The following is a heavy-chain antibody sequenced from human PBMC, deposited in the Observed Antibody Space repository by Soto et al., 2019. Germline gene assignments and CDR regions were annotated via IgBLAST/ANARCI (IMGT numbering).Heavy chain of an antibody. Sequence: ASVKVSCKASGYTFTGYYMHWVRQAPGKGLEWVSAISGSGGSTYYADSVKGRFTISRDNSKNTLYLQMNSLRAEDTAVYYCAKDMDGDYVYYYYGMDVWGQGTTVTVSS. D-gene: IGHD4-17*01. CDR2: ISGSGGST. V-gene: IGHV3-23*01. CDR1: GYTFTGYY. CDR3: AKDMDGDYVYYYYGMDV. J-gene: IGHJ6*02.